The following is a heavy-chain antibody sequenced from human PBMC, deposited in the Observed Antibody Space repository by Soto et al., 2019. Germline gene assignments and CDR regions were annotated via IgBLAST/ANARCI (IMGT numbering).Heavy chain of an antibody. CDR3: ASVPDEDYFDY. CDR1: GGSISSYY. CDR2: IYYSGST. Sequence: SETLSLTCTVSGGSISSYYWSWIRQPPGKGLEWIGYIYYSGSTNYNPSLKSRVTISVDTSKNQFSLKLSSVTAADTAVYYCASVPDEDYFDYWGQGTLVTVSS. J-gene: IGHJ4*02. V-gene: IGHV4-59*01.